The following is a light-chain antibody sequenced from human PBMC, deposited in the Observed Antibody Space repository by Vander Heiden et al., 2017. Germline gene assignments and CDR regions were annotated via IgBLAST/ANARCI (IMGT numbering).Light chain of an antibody. Sequence: DIQMTQSPSSLSASVGDRVTITCRASQGISYYLAWYQQKPGKIPKVLIYDAATLQSGVPSRFSGSRSGTDFTLTINSLQPEDVGTYYCQKYNGPPWTFGQGTKVEVK. CDR2: DAA. CDR1: QGISYY. V-gene: IGKV1-27*01. J-gene: IGKJ1*01. CDR3: QKYNGPPWT.